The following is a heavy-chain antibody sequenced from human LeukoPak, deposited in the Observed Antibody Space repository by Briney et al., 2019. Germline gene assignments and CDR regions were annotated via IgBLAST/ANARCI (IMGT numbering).Heavy chain of an antibody. V-gene: IGHV4-39*01. CDR3: TRQNGAYFDSSRYYYFDY. CDR2: IYYGGNT. J-gene: IGHJ4*02. D-gene: IGHD3-22*01. CDR1: GGSISSDYYY. Sequence: PSETLSLTCAVSGGSISSDYYYWGWIRQPPGKGLEWIGSIYYGGNTYYNPSLKSRVTISVDTSKNQFSLKLSSVTAADMAVYFCTRQNGAYFDSSRYYYFDYWGQGTLVTVSS.